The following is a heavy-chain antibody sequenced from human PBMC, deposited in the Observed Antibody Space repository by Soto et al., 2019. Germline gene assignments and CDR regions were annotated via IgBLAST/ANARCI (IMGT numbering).Heavy chain of an antibody. J-gene: IGHJ4*02. Sequence: QVQLQESGPGLVKPSETLSLTCSISGGSISDYQWNWIRQPPGKGLEWIGYIYYSGRTNYNPSLNSRLTISLDTSTRQFSLCLRSVTAADTAVYYCARMRGLGEISPYLDYWGQGALVTVSS. CDR3: ARMRGLGEISPYLDY. CDR2: IYYSGRT. CDR1: GGSISDYQ. D-gene: IGHD3-16*01. V-gene: IGHV4-59*01.